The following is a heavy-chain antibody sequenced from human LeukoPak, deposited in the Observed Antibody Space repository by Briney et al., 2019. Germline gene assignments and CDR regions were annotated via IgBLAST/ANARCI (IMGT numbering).Heavy chain of an antibody. V-gene: IGHV3-74*01. D-gene: IGHD3-22*01. CDR1: GFTFSADW. Sequence: GGSLRLSCAASGFTFSADWMHWVRQAPGEGLVWVSRTNNDESSTSYADSVKGRFTISRDNARNTLYLQMNSLRAEDTAVYYCARFRARSGYYGFDIWGQGTMVNVSS. CDR2: TNNDESST. J-gene: IGHJ3*02. CDR3: ARFRARSGYYGFDI.